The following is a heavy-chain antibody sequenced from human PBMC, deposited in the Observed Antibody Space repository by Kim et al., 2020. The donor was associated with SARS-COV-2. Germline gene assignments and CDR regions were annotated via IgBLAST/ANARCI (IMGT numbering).Heavy chain of an antibody. J-gene: IGHJ3*02. CDR2: ISGSGGST. V-gene: IGHV3-23*01. D-gene: IGHD2-15*01. CDR3: AKQDIVVVVAATWDDAFDI. Sequence: GGSLRLSCAASGFTFSSYAMSWVRQAPGKGLEWVSAISGSGGSTYYADSVKGRFTISRDNSKNTLYLQMNSLRAEDTAVYYCAKQDIVVVVAATWDDAFDIWGQGTMVTVSS. CDR1: GFTFSSYA.